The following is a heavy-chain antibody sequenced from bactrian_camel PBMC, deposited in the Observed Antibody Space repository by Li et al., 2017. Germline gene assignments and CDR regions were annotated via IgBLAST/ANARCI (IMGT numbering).Heavy chain of an antibody. CDR1: GFTFSDYR. CDR3: LTWRETGNGPYNV. V-gene: IGHV3S25*01. CDR2: LVGGGDTS. Sequence: QLVESGGGLVQPGGSLRLSCAASGFTFSDYRVWWIRQTPGKGFEWVSILVGGGDTSYYPDSVKGRFTVSRDNTAKRVYLQMNSLRPEDTAVYYCLTWRETGNGPYNVGGQGTQVTVS. D-gene: IGHD7*01. J-gene: IGHJ4*01.